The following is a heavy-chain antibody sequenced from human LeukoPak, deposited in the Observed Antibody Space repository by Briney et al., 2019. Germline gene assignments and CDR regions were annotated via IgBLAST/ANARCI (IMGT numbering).Heavy chain of an antibody. CDR2: ISNSSSYI. CDR1: GFTFSSYS. J-gene: IGHJ4*02. D-gene: IGHD3-10*01. CDR3: ARDPALVRGVLDLDY. V-gene: IGHV3-21*01. Sequence: AGGSLRLSCAASGFTFSSYSMNWVRQAPGKGLEWVSYISNSSSYIYYADSVKGRFTISRDNAKNSLYLQMNSLRAEDTAVYYCARDPALVRGVLDLDYWGQGTLVTVSS.